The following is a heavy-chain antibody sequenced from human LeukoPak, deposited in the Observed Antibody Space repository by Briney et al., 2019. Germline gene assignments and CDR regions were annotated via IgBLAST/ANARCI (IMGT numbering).Heavy chain of an antibody. V-gene: IGHV4-59*12. CDR1: GGALSSYH. CDR2: ISYRGNT. J-gene: IGHJ6*02. D-gene: IGHD3-3*01. Sequence: SETLSLTCTVSGGALSSYHWSWIRQSPGRGLEWLGHISYRGNTDYNPSLKSRVTISVDTSKNQFSLKLSSVTAADTAVYYCARGRILRFLEWSHSYYYYGMDVWGQGTTVTVSS. CDR3: ARGRILRFLEWSHSYYYYGMDV.